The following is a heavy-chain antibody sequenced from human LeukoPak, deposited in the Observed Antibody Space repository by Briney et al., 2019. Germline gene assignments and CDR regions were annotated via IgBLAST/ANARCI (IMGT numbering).Heavy chain of an antibody. D-gene: IGHD1-26*01. CDR1: GFTFSSYS. CDR3: ARDACGRTQREGWFDP. Sequence: GGSLRLSCAASGFTFSSYSMNWVRQAPGKGLEWVSSISSGGMWIYYADSLKGRFTISRDNAKNSLYLQMKSLRVEDTAVYYCARDACGRTQREGWFDPWGQGTLVTVSS. V-gene: IGHV3-21*01. J-gene: IGHJ5*02. CDR2: ISSGGMWI.